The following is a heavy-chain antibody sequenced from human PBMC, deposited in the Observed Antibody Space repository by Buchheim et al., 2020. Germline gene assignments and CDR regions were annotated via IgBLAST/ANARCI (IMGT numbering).Heavy chain of an antibody. D-gene: IGHD5-12*01. CDR2: IWYDGSNK. CDR3: ARDGGSGYVGYYFDY. V-gene: IGHV3-33*01. Sequence: QVQLVESGGGVVQPGRSLRLSCAASGFTFSSYGMHWVRQAPGKGLEWVAVIWYDGSNKYYADSVKGRFTISRDNSKNTLYLQMNSLRAEDTAVYYCARDGGSGYVGYYFDYWGQGTL. CDR1: GFTFSSYG. J-gene: IGHJ4*02.